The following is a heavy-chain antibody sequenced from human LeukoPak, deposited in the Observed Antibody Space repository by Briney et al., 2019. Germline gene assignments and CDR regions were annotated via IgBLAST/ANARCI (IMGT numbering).Heavy chain of an antibody. J-gene: IGHJ4*02. CDR3: ARARTLYFFDY. D-gene: IGHD1/OR15-1a*01. Sequence: SETLSLTCTVSGGSISSYYWSWIRQFPGKGLEWIGYIYNSGGTDYNPSLKSRVTISVDTSKNQFSLKLTSVTAADTALYYCARARTLYFFDYWGQGTLVTVSS. CDR2: IYNSGGT. CDR1: GGSISSYY. V-gene: IGHV4-59*01.